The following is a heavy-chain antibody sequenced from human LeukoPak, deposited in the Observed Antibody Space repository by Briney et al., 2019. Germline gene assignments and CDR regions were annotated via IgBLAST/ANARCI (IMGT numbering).Heavy chain of an antibody. CDR1: GGSISSNY. V-gene: IGHV4-59*01. CDR2: IYYSGST. CDR3: ARGAAEIRPTSYYFDY. Sequence: SETLSLTCTVSGGSISSNYWSWIRQPPGKGLEWIGYIYYSGSTNYNPSLKSRVTISVDTSKNQFSLKLNSVTAADTAVYYCARGAAEIRPTSYYFDYWGQGTLVTVSS. J-gene: IGHJ4*02. D-gene: IGHD3-16*01.